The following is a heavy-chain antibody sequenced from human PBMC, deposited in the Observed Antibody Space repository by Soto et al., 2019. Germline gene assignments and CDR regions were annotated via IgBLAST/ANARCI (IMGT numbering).Heavy chain of an antibody. D-gene: IGHD3-22*01. V-gene: IGHV1-46*01. CDR1: GYTFTSYY. CDR3: AREYYYDSSGYLVYYYYGMDV. CDR2: INPSGGST. Sequence: ASVKVSCKASGYTFTSYYMHWVRQAPGQGLEWMGIINPSGGSTSYAQKFQGRVTMTRDTSTSTVYMELSSLRSEDTAVYYCAREYYYDSSGYLVYYYYGMDVRGQVTKVTVSS. J-gene: IGHJ6*02.